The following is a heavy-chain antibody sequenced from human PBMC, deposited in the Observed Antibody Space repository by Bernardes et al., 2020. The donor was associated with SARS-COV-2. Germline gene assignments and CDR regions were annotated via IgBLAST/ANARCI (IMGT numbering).Heavy chain of an antibody. J-gene: IGHJ6*02. CDR2: ISSDGSNK. V-gene: IGHV3-30-3*01. CDR3: ARVDWSSTSCYSYYYGMGV. CDR1: GFTFSNFA. Sequence: GGSLRLSCAASGFTFSNFAMHWVRQAPGKGLEWVAVISSDGSNKYYADSVKGRFTISRDNSKSTLYLQMNSLRADDTAVYYCARVDWSSTSCYSYYYGMGVGGQGTTVTVSS. D-gene: IGHD2-2*01.